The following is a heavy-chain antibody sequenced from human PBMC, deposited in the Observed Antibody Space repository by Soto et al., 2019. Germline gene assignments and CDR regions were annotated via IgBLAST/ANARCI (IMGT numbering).Heavy chain of an antibody. CDR3: ARTNREDYYDSSGAFDY. D-gene: IGHD3-22*01. CDR1: GFSLSTSGVG. CDR2: IYWNDDK. J-gene: IGHJ4*02. Sequence: QITLKESGPTLVKPTQTLTLTCTFSGFSLSTSGVGVGWIRQPPGKALEWLALIYWNDDKRYSPSLKSRLTITKATSKNQVVLTMTNMDPVDTATYYCARTNREDYYDSSGAFDYWGQGTLVTVSS. V-gene: IGHV2-5*01.